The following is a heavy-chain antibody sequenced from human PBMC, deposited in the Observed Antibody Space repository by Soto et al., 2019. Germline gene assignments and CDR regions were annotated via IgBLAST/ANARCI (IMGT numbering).Heavy chain of an antibody. CDR1: GFTFISYG. CDR3: ARGNWNYYYGFDV. D-gene: IGHD1-20*01. V-gene: IGHV3-7*01. CDR2: IKPDGSEQ. J-gene: IGHJ6*02. Sequence: PWGSLRLSCAASGFTFISYGIHLFRHSPGKWPEWVANIKPDGSEQYYVDSVKGRFTISRDNANNSLYLQMNSLRAEDTAVYFCARGNWNYYYGFDVWGQGTTVTVSS.